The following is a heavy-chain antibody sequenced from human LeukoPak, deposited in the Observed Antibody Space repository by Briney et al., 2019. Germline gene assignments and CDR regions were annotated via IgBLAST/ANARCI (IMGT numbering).Heavy chain of an antibody. J-gene: IGHJ4*02. CDR3: ARVFTAKYYDISYYFDY. Sequence: GASVKVSCKASGYTFTSYGISWVRQAPGQGLECMGWISAYNGNTNYAQKLQGRVTMTTDTSTSTAYMELRSLRSDDTAVYYCARVFTAKYYDISYYFDYWGQGTLVTVSS. D-gene: IGHD3-9*01. CDR2: ISAYNGNT. CDR1: GYTFTSYG. V-gene: IGHV1-18*01.